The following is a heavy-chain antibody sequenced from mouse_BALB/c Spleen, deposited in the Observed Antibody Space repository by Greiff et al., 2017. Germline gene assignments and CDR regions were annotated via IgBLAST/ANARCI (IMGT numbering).Heavy chain of an antibody. Sequence: EVMLVESGGGLVKPGGSLKLSCAASRFTFSSYAMSWVRQTPEKRLEWVASISSGGSTYYPDSVKGRFTISRDNARNILYLQMSSLRSEDTAMYYCARGNWDYYAMDYWGQGTSVTVSS. CDR3: ARGNWDYYAMDY. J-gene: IGHJ4*01. CDR2: ISSGGST. D-gene: IGHD4-1*01. CDR1: RFTFSSYA. V-gene: IGHV5-6-5*01.